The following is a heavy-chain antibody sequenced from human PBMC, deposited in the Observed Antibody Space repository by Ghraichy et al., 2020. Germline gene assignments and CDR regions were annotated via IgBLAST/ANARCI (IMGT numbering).Heavy chain of an antibody. Sequence: SETLSLTCTVSGGSISSYYWSWIRQPPGKGLEWIGYIYYSGSTNYNPSLKSRVTISVDTSKNQFSLKLSSVTAADTAVYYCARGLGYDFWSGYQSYWYFDLWGRGTLVTVSS. CDR2: IYYSGST. V-gene: IGHV4-59*01. D-gene: IGHD3-3*01. CDR3: ARGLGYDFWSGYQSYWYFDL. J-gene: IGHJ2*01. CDR1: GGSISSYY.